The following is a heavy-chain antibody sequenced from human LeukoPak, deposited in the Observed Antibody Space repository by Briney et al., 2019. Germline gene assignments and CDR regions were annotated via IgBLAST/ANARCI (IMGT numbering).Heavy chain of an antibody. J-gene: IGHJ4*02. Sequence: PSETLSLTCTVSGGSISSGGYYWSWIRQHPGKGLEWIGYIYYSGSTYYNPSLKSRVTISVDTSKNQFSLKLSSVTAADTAVYYCARVYSNYRSIDYWGQGTLVTVSS. CDR3: ARVYSNYRSIDY. V-gene: IGHV4-31*03. CDR1: GGSISSGGYY. D-gene: IGHD4-4*01. CDR2: IYYSGST.